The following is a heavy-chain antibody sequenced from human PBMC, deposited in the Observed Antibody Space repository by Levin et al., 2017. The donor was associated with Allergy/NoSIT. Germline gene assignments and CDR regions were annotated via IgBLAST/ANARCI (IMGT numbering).Heavy chain of an antibody. Sequence: VASVKVSCTASGYTFRYFGINWVRQAPGQGLEWMGWINTFNGDTKYAQKVQGRVTMTIDTSTSTAFLELKSPRSDDTAVYYCGRDVEGFGATPFHYYYAMDVWGQGTTVTVSS. CDR1: GYTFRYFG. D-gene: IGHD3-3*01. V-gene: IGHV1-18*01. J-gene: IGHJ6*02. CDR2: INTFNGDT. CDR3: GRDVEGFGATPFHYYYAMDV.